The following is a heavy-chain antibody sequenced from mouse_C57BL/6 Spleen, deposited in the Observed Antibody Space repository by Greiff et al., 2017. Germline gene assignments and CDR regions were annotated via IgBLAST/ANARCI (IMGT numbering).Heavy chain of an antibody. CDR1: GYSITSGYD. Sequence: EVQLQQSGPGMVKPSQSLSLTCTVTGYSITSGYDWHWLRHFPGNKLEWMGYISYSGSTNYNPSLKSRISITHDTSKNHFFLKLNSVTTEDTATYYCARGKYAWFAYWGQGTLVTVSA. J-gene: IGHJ3*01. D-gene: IGHD5-1-1*01. V-gene: IGHV3-1*01. CDR3: ARGKYAWFAY. CDR2: ISYSGST.